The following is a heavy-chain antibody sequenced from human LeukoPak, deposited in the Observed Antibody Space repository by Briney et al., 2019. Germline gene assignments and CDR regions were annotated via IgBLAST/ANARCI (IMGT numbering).Heavy chain of an antibody. J-gene: IGHJ4*02. CDR3: ARMGGYSGYATH. Sequence: SETLPLTCSVSGGSISPYYWSWIRQPPGKGLEWIGYIYSSGSANYNPSLKSRVTISVDTSKNHFSLKLSSVTAADTAVYYCARMGGYSGYATHWGQGTLVTVSS. V-gene: IGHV4-59*08. CDR2: IYSSGSA. D-gene: IGHD5-12*01. CDR1: GGSISPYY.